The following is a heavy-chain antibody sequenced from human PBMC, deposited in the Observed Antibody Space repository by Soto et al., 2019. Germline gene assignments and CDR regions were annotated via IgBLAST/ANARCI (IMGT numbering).Heavy chain of an antibody. D-gene: IGHD6-13*01. Sequence: EVQLVESGGGLVQPGGSLRLSCAASGFTFTNYWMHWVRQAPGKGLVWVSRINSDGSSTSYADSVKGRFTISRDNAKNTLYLQMNSLSAEDTAVYYCARGDSSSSSWLGGVDYWGQGTLVTVSS. V-gene: IGHV3-74*01. CDR1: GFTFTNYW. J-gene: IGHJ4*02. CDR3: ARGDSSSSSWLGGVDY. CDR2: INSDGSST.